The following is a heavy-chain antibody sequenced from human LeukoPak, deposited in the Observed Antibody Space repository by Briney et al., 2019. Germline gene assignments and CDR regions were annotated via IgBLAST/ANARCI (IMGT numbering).Heavy chain of an antibody. CDR2: IIPIFGTA. CDR3: ARGVSGGSFDY. Sequence: VASVKVSCKASGGTFSSYAISWVRQAPGQGLEWMGGIIPIFGTANYAQKFQGRVTITADDSTSTAYMELSSLRSEDTAVYYCARGVSGGSFDYWGQGTLVTVSS. V-gene: IGHV1-69*13. D-gene: IGHD3-16*01. CDR1: GGTFSSYA. J-gene: IGHJ4*02.